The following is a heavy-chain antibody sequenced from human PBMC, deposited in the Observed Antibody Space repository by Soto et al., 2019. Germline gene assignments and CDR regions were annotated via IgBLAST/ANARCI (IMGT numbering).Heavy chain of an antibody. CDR1: GGTFSSYA. V-gene: IGHV1-69*01. D-gene: IGHD3-10*01. Sequence: QVQLVQSGAEVKKPGSSVKVSCKASGGTFSSYAISWVRQAPGQGLEWMGGIIPIFGTANYAQKFQGRVTITADESTSTAYMELSSLRSEDTAVYYCARVSSRPPFVGSGGGVFDYWGQGTLVTVSS. CDR2: IIPIFGTA. J-gene: IGHJ4*02. CDR3: ARVSSRPPFVGSGGGVFDY.